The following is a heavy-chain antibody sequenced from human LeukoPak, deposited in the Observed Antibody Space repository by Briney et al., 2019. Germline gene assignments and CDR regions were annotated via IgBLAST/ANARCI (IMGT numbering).Heavy chain of an antibody. V-gene: IGHV3-30-3*01. CDR3: AREANYYDSSARAFDI. D-gene: IGHD3-22*01. CDR1: GFTFSSYA. Sequence: HSGRSLRLSCAASGFTFSSYAMHWVRQAPGKGLEWVAVISYDGSNKYYADSVKGRFTISRDNSKNTLYLQMNSLRAEDTAVYYCAREANYYDSSARAFDIWGQGTMVTVSS. CDR2: ISYDGSNK. J-gene: IGHJ3*02.